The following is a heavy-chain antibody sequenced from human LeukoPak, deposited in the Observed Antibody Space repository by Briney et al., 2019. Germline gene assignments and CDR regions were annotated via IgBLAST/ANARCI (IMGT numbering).Heavy chain of an antibody. D-gene: IGHD1-26*01. CDR1: GYTFTSYG. J-gene: IGHJ5*02. Sequence: GSVNVSCKASGYTFTSYGIRWVGQAPGQGVEGMGWISAYNGHTNYAQQLQGRVTITTDPSTSTAYMELRSLRSDDTAVYYCARQAVRATGWFDPWGQGTLVTVSS. CDR3: ARQAVRATGWFDP. V-gene: IGHV1-18*01. CDR2: ISAYNGHT.